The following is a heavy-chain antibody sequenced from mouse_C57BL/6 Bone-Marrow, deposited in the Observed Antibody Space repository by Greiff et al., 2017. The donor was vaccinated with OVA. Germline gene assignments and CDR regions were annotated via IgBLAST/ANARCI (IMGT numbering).Heavy chain of an antibody. CDR1: GYTFTSYG. CDR3: ARKPYGPFAY. J-gene: IGHJ3*01. Sequence: ESGAELARPGASVKLSCKASGYTFTSYGISWVKQRTGQGLEWIGEIYPRSGNTYYNEKFKGKATLTADKSSSTAYMELRSLTSEDSAVYFCARKPYGPFAYWGQGTLVTVSA. V-gene: IGHV1-81*01. CDR2: IYPRSGNT. D-gene: IGHD1-1*02.